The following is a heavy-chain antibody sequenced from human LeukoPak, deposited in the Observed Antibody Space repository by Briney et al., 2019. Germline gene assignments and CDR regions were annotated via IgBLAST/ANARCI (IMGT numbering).Heavy chain of an antibody. J-gene: IGHJ4*02. D-gene: IGHD4-11*01. Sequence: KPSETLSLTCAVYGGSFSGYYWSWIRQPPGKGLEWIGEINHSGSTNYNPSLKSRVTISVDTSKNQFSLKLRSVTAADPAVYYCARGGRYRRFDYWDQGTLVTVSS. CDR3: ARGGRYRRFDY. V-gene: IGHV4-34*01. CDR2: INHSGST. CDR1: GGSFSGYY.